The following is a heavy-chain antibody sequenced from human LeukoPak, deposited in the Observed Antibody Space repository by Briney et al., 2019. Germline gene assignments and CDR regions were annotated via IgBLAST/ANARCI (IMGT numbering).Heavy chain of an antibody. CDR2: INHSGNT. D-gene: IGHD2-15*01. V-gene: IGHV4-34*01. J-gene: IGHJ5*02. CDR1: GGSFSGYY. CDR3: VTEPGYCTGGRCYGGWFDP. Sequence: SETLSLTCAVYGGSFSGYYWSWIRQAPGKGLEWIGEINHSGNTSYNPSLKSRVTISLETSKNQLSLKLKSVTAADTAVYHCVTEPGYCTGGRCYGGWFDPWGQGTLVTVSS.